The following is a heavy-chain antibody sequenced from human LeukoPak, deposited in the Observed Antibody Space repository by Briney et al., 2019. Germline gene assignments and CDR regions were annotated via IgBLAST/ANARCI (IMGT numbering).Heavy chain of an antibody. Sequence: SVKVSCKASGGTFSSYAISWVRQAPGQGLEWMGGIIPIFGTANYAQKFQGRVTITADESTSTAYMELSSLRSEDTAVYYCAREDPSRYSSGWYYFDYWGQGTLVTVSS. CDR3: AREDPSRYSSGWYYFDY. V-gene: IGHV1-69*01. CDR2: IIPIFGTA. J-gene: IGHJ4*02. CDR1: GGTFSSYA. D-gene: IGHD6-19*01.